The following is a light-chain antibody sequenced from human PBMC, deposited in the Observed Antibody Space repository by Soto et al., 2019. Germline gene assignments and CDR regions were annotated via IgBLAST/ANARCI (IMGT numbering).Light chain of an antibody. J-gene: IGKJ1*01. CDR1: QYINTR. CDR3: HQRQSWTRT. Sequence: EIVLTQSPATLSSFPGDRVTLSCRARQYINTRFAWYQRRPGQAPRLLIGQTSIGAACIPARFSASGTGTDFNLTIRDVETEEFAVYYCHQRQSWTRTFGQGTKV. V-gene: IGKV3-11*01. CDR2: QTS.